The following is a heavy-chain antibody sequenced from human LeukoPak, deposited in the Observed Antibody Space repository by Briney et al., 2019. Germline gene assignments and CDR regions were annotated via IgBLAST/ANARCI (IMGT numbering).Heavy chain of an antibody. CDR2: IGSSDSGTTI. V-gene: IGHV3-11*01. Sequence: GGSLRLSCAASGFTFSDYYMSWIRQAPGKGLEWVSHIGSSDSGTTIYYADSVKGRFTISRDNAKNSLYLQLNSLRAEDTAVYYCARTRQSGSGYFQHWGQGTLVTVS. D-gene: IGHD3-10*01. CDR1: GFTFSDYY. J-gene: IGHJ1*01. CDR3: ARTRQSGSGYFQH.